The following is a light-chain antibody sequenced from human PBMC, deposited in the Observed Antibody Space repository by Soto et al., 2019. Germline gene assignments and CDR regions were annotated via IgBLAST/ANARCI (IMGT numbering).Light chain of an antibody. CDR2: GAS. V-gene: IGKV3-20*01. J-gene: IGKJ1*01. Sequence: EIVLTQSPGTLSLSIGERATLSCRASQSVSNNYLAWYQHKPGQAPTVLIYGASTRATGIPDRFSGSGAGTDFPLTISRLEHEDFAVYYCQPYDASPTFGQGTKVEVK. CDR3: QPYDASPT. CDR1: QSVSNNY.